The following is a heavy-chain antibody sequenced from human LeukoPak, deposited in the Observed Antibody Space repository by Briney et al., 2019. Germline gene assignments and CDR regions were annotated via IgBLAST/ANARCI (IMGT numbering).Heavy chain of an antibody. Sequence: GGSLRLSCAASGFTFSSYAMHWVRQAPGKGLEWVAVISYDGGNKYYADSVKGRFTISRENSKNTLYLQMNSLRAEDTAVYYCARGPILIDYWGQGTLVTVSS. CDR1: GFTFSSYA. CDR3: ARGPILIDY. J-gene: IGHJ4*02. V-gene: IGHV3-30*04. CDR2: ISYDGGNK.